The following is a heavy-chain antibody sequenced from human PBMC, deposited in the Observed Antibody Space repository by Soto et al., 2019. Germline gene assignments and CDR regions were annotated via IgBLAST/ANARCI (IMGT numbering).Heavy chain of an antibody. D-gene: IGHD5-12*01. J-gene: IGHJ6*02. CDR2: IKSKTDGGTT. Sequence: SGGSLRLSCAASGFTFSNAWMSWVRQAPGKGLEWVGRIKSKTDGGTTDYAAPVKGRFTISRDDSKNTLYLQMNSLKTEDTAVYYCTTDVDIVATIPYYYYGMDVWGQGTTVTVSS. V-gene: IGHV3-15*01. CDR1: GFTFSNAW. CDR3: TTDVDIVATIPYYYYGMDV.